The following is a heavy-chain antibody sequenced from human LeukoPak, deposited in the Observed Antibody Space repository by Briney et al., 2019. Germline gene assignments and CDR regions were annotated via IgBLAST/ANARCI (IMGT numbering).Heavy chain of an antibody. Sequence: ASVSVSRTGSGYTFINHYLTLVRHPPGQGLQWMGIINPSGGDSKYAHKFQGRVTVTRDTSTHTVYMELSSLRSEDTAVYYCARDPSYCGGDGYAFDIWGQGTMVTVSS. CDR1: GYTFINHY. V-gene: IGHV1-46*01. CDR2: INPSGGDS. D-gene: IGHD2-21*02. J-gene: IGHJ3*02. CDR3: ARDPSYCGGDGYAFDI.